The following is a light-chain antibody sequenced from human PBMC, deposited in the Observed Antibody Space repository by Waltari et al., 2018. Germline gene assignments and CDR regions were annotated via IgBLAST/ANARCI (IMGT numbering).Light chain of an antibody. V-gene: IGKV1-39*01. CDR1: QSISSY. Sequence: DIQMTQSPSSLSASVGDRVTITCRASQSISSYLNWYQQKPGKAPKLLIYAASSLQSGVPSRFSGSGSGTDFTLIISSLQSEDFALYYCQQYHNWPYTFGQGTKLEIK. CDR2: AAS. CDR3: QQYHNWPYT. J-gene: IGKJ2*01.